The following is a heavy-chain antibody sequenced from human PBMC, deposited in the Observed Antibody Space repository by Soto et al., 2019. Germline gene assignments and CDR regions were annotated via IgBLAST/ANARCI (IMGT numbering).Heavy chain of an antibody. CDR2: ISWNSGSI. D-gene: IGHD3-22*01. CDR3: AKDIIYDSSGYYSSYAFDI. CDR1: GFTFDDYA. V-gene: IGHV3-9*01. Sequence: GGSLRLSCAASGFTFDDYAMHWVRQAPGKGLEWVSGISWNSGSIGYADSVKGRFTISRDNAKNSRYLQMNSLRAEDTALYYCAKDIIYDSSGYYSSYAFDIWGQGTMVTVSS. J-gene: IGHJ3*02.